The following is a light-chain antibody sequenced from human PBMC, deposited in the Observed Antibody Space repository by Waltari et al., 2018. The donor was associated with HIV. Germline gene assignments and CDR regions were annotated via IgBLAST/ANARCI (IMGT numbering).Light chain of an antibody. CDR2: LGS. Sequence: DIAMIQSPDSLAVSPGESASISCRSSQNLLHTNGHNYLDWYLQRPGQAPELLIYLGSQRASGVPDRIAGSGSGTSFRLKINRVEAEDVGVYYCMHGQQTPVFGQGTKVEIK. J-gene: IGKJ1*01. CDR1: QNLLHTNGHNY. V-gene: IGKV2-28*01. CDR3: MHGQQTPV.